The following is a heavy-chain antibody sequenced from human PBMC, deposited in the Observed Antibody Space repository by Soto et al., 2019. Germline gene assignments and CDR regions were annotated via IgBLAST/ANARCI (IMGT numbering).Heavy chain of an antibody. Sequence: QVQLQESGPGLVKPSQTLSLTCTVSGASISSGGYYWSWIRQHPGKGLEWIGYIYYSGSTYNNPSLESRVIISVDTYMNQFSLRLSSVTAADTAVYYCARDGYNYAMDVWGQGTTVTVSS. J-gene: IGHJ6*02. CDR3: ARDGYNYAMDV. CDR1: GASISSGGYY. CDR2: IYYSGST. V-gene: IGHV4-31*03.